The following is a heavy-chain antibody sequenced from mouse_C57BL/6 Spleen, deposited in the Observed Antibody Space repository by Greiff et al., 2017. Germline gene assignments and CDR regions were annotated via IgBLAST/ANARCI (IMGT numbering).Heavy chain of an antibody. J-gene: IGHJ2*01. CDR2: IYPGSGST. CDR1: GYTFTSYW. Sequence: QVQLMQPGAELVKPGASVKLSCKASGYTFTSYWITWVKQRPGQGLEWIGDIYPGSGSTDYNEKFKSKATLTVDTSSSTAYMQLSSLASEDSAVYSCARKDLLGGYFDYWGQGTTLTVSS. V-gene: IGHV1-55*01. CDR3: ARKDLLGGYFDY. D-gene: IGHD2-10*01.